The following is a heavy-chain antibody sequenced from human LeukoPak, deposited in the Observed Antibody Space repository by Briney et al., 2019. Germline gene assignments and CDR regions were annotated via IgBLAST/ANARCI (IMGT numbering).Heavy chain of an antibody. CDR2: IHYTGTV. Sequence: PSETLSLTCTVSDGSISGTPYFWGWIRQPPGKGPEWIGNIHYTGTVYYSASLQSRVTISVDTSKNQFPLRLYSLTAADTAVYFCARVTRYDDSRTYSYMDVWGKGTTVTVSS. CDR3: ARVTRYDDSRTYSYMDV. D-gene: IGHD4-17*01. V-gene: IGHV4-39*06. J-gene: IGHJ6*03. CDR1: DGSISGTPYF.